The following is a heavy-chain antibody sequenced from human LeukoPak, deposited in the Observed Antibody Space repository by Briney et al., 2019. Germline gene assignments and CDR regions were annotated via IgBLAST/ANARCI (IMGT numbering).Heavy chain of an antibody. D-gene: IGHD4-11*01. CDR2: ISGAGGST. CDR3: AKDLATVTIYFDY. Sequence: GGSLRLSCAASGFTFSSSAMNWVRQSPERGLEWVSAISGAGGSTSYADSLKGRFTISRDNSKNMLYLQMSSLTAEDTAVYYCAKDLATVTIYFDYWGQGTLVTVSS. CDR1: GFTFSSSA. J-gene: IGHJ4*02. V-gene: IGHV3-23*01.